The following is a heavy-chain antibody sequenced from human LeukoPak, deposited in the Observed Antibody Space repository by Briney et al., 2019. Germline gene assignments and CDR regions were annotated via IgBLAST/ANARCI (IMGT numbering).Heavy chain of an antibody. Sequence: GGSLRLSCAASGFAVTTYYMSWIRQAPGKGLEWVSMINTGGSTRYADSVKGRFTISRDNSKNTVYLQMNSLRADDTALYYCSRESSQSHASDIWGQGTMVTVSS. J-gene: IGHJ3*02. CDR2: INTGGST. CDR3: SRESSQSHASDI. V-gene: IGHV3-53*01. CDR1: GFAVTTYY. D-gene: IGHD6-19*01.